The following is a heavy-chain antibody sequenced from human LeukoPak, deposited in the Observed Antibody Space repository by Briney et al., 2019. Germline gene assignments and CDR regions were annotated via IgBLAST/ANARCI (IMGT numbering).Heavy chain of an antibody. V-gene: IGHV4-4*07. D-gene: IGHD6-19*01. Sequence: SEALSLTCTVSGGSISSYYWSWIRQPAGKGLEWIGRIYTSGSTNYNPSLKSRVTMSVDTSKNQFSLMLSSVTAADTAVYYCARQTAGNDAFDIWGQGTMVTVSS. CDR3: ARQTAGNDAFDI. CDR2: IYTSGST. CDR1: GGSISSYY. J-gene: IGHJ3*02.